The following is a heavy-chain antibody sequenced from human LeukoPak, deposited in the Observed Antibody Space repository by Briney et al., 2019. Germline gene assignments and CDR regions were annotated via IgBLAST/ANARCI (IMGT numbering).Heavy chain of an antibody. Sequence: SETLSLTCAVYGGSFSGYYWSWIRQPPGKGLEWIGEINHSGSTNYNPSLKSRVTISVDTSKNQFSLKLSSVTAADTAVYYCARDRDIVLMVYARHYGMDVWGQGTTVTVSS. CDR2: INHSGST. CDR3: ARDRDIVLMVYARHYGMDV. CDR1: GGSFSGYY. V-gene: IGHV4-34*01. J-gene: IGHJ6*02. D-gene: IGHD2-8*01.